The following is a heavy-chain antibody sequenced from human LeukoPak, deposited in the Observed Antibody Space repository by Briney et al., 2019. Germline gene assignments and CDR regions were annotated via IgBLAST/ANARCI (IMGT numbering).Heavy chain of an antibody. V-gene: IGHV4-59*08. Sequence: PSETLSLTCTVSGDSISPYYWSWIRQPPGKGLEWIGYIYYNGITNYNPSLKSRVTISVDTSRNHFSLRLSSVTAADTAVYYCARRPSYGDYIYGMDVWGQGTTVTVSS. CDR2: IYYNGIT. CDR1: GDSISPYY. D-gene: IGHD4-17*01. CDR3: ARRPSYGDYIYGMDV. J-gene: IGHJ6*02.